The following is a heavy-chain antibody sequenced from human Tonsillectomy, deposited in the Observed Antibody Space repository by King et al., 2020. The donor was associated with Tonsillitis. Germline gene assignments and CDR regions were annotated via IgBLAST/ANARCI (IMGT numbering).Heavy chain of an antibody. V-gene: IGHV3-49*05. CDR2: IRSKAYGGTT. Sequence: EVQLVESGGGLVKPGRSLRLSCTASGFTFGDYAMSWFRQAPGKGLEWVGFIRSKAYGGTTEYAASVKGRFTISRDDSKSIAYLQMNSLKTEDTAVYYCPRVGGYDISHGGFDPWGQGTLVTVSS. J-gene: IGHJ5*02. D-gene: IGHD3-9*01. CDR3: PRVGGYDISHGGFDP. CDR1: GFTFGDYA.